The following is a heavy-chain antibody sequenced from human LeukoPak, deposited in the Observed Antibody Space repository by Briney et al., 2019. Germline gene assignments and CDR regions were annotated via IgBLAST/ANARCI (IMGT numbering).Heavy chain of an antibody. V-gene: IGHV4-39*01. CDR3: ARHSYYYDSSGYSLDD. J-gene: IGHJ4*02. CDR1: GGSISSSSYY. CDR2: IYYSGST. D-gene: IGHD3-22*01. Sequence: SETLSLTCTVSGGSISSSSYYWGWIRQPPGKGLEWIGRIYYSGSTYYNPSLKSRVTISVDTSKNQFTLKLSSVTAADTAVYYCARHSYYYDSSGYSLDDWGQGTLVTVAS.